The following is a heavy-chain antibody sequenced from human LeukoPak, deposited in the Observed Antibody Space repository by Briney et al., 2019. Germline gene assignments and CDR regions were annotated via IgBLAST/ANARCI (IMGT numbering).Heavy chain of an antibody. J-gene: IGHJ4*02. V-gene: IGHV4-34*01. CDR2: INHGGST. Sequence: KSSETLSLTCAVYGGSFSGYYWSWIRQPPGKGLEWIGEINHGGSTNYNPSLKSRVTISVDTSKNQFSLKLSSVTAADTAVYYCARALTTVSREFDYWGQGTLVTVSS. D-gene: IGHD4-17*01. CDR3: ARALTTVSREFDY. CDR1: GGSFSGYY.